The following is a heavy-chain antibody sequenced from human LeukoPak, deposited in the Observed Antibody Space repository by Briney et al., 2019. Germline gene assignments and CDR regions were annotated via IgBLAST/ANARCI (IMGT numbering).Heavy chain of an antibody. CDR1: GFTFSSYS. D-gene: IGHD1-14*01. V-gene: IGHV3-21*01. CDR3: ARGGTDYYYYYMDV. Sequence: SGGSLRLSCAASGFTFSSYSMNWVRQAPGKGLGWVASISSSSSYIYYADSVKGRFTISRDNAKNSLYLQMNSLRAEDTAVYYCARGGTDYYYYYMDVWGKGTTVTVSS. CDR2: ISSSSSYI. J-gene: IGHJ6*03.